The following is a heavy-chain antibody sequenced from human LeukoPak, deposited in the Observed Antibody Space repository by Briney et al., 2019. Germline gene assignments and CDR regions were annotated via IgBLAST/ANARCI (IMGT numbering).Heavy chain of an antibody. CDR2: INSDGRST. CDR3: ARDPSPITIFGVVIAPYYYYYMDV. CDR1: GFTFSSYW. D-gene: IGHD3-3*01. V-gene: IGHV3-74*01. J-gene: IGHJ6*03. Sequence: GGSLRLSCAASGFTFSSYWMHWVRQAPGKGLVWFSRINSDGRSTSYADSVKGRFTISRDNAKNTLYLQMNSLRAEDTAVYYCARDPSPITIFGVVIAPYYYYYMDVWGKGTTVTVSS.